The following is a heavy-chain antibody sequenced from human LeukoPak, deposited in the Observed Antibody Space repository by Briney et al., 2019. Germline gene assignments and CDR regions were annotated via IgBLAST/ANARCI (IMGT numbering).Heavy chain of an antibody. Sequence: GESLKISCKGSGYSFTSYWIGWVRQMPGKGLEWMGIIYPGDSDTRYSPSFQGQVTISADKSISTAYLQWSSLKASDTAMYYCARPDYDSSGHDAFDIWGQGTMVTVSS. CDR2: IYPGDSDT. J-gene: IGHJ3*02. CDR3: ARPDYDSSGHDAFDI. CDR1: GYSFTSYW. V-gene: IGHV5-51*01. D-gene: IGHD3-22*01.